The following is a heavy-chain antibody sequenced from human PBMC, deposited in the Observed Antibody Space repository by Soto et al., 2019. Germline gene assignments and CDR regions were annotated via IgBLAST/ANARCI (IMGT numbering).Heavy chain of an antibody. J-gene: IGHJ3*02. Sequence: GGSLRLSCAASGFTFSSYNMNWVRQAPGKGLEWVSYISSSSSTIYYADSVKGRFTISRDNAENSLYLQMNSLRDEDTAVYYCARRSLGTSLDAFDIWGQGTMVTVSS. CDR3: ARRSLGTSLDAFDI. CDR1: GFTFSSYN. CDR2: ISSSSSTI. V-gene: IGHV3-48*02. D-gene: IGHD3-10*01.